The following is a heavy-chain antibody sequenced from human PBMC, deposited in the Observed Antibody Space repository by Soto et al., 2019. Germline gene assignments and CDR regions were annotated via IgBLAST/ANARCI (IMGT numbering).Heavy chain of an antibody. CDR1: GFTVSSNY. CDR2: IYSGGST. Sequence: GGSLRLSCAASGFTVSSNYMSWVRQAPGKGLEWVSVIYSGGSTYYADSVKGRFTISRDNSKNTLYLQMNSLRAEDTAVYYCARVNSGYDSYPYYYYYYMDVWGKGTTVTVSS. J-gene: IGHJ6*03. D-gene: IGHD5-12*01. CDR3: ARVNSGYDSYPYYYYYYMDV. V-gene: IGHV3-66*01.